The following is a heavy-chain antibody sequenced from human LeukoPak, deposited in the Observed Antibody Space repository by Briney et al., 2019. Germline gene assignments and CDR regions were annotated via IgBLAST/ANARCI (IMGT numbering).Heavy chain of an antibody. CDR1: GDSITSSTDY. Sequence: SETLSLTCTVSGDSITSSTDYWGCLRQSPGKGLEWIGSIYYSGSTYFNPSLNSRVTMSVDTSKNQFSLNLASMTAADTAVYYCARQEGILGAKGAFDAWGQGTMVTVSS. J-gene: IGHJ3*01. CDR3: ARQEGILGAKGAFDA. V-gene: IGHV4-39*01. D-gene: IGHD1-26*01. CDR2: IYYSGST.